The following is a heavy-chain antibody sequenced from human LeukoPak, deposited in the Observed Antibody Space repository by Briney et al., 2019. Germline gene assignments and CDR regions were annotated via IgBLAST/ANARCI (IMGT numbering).Heavy chain of an antibody. CDR3: ASEVSGSYPSSDY. CDR1: GFTFSSYS. CDR2: ISSSSSTI. D-gene: IGHD1-26*01. J-gene: IGHJ4*02. Sequence: PGGSLRLSCAASGFTFSSYSMNWVRQAPGKGLEWVSYISSSSSTIYYADSVKGRFTISRDNAKNSLYLQMNSLRAEDTAVYYCASEVSGSYPSSDYWGQGTLVTVSS. V-gene: IGHV3-48*01.